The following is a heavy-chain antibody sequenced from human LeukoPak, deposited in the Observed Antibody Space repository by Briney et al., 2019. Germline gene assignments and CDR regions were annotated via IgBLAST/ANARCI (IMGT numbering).Heavy chain of an antibody. Sequence: GASVKVSCKASGGTFSSYAISWVRQAPGQGLEWMGRIIPILGIANYAQKFQGRVTITADKSTTTAYMELSSLRSEDSAVYYCARATNHYDISGSRDAFDIWGQGTLVTVSS. D-gene: IGHD3-22*01. CDR3: ARATNHYDISGSRDAFDI. CDR1: GGTFSSYA. V-gene: IGHV1-69*04. CDR2: IIPILGIA. J-gene: IGHJ3*02.